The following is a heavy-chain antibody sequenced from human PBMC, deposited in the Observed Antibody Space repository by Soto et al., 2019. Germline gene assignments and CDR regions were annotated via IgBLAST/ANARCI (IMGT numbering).Heavy chain of an antibody. Sequence: QVQLVQSGDEVRKPGSSVKVSCKASGYIFVNYGIAWVRQAPGQGLEWMGWISPYSGNTNYASKVQGRLTMTTDTSTSTAYMDLGSLTSDDTAVDYCAMVDNYVTPTPQDGWGHGNTVTVSS. CDR3: AMVDNYVTPTPQDG. J-gene: IGHJ6*02. CDR1: GYIFVNYG. D-gene: IGHD3-16*01. CDR2: ISPYSGNT. V-gene: IGHV1-18*01.